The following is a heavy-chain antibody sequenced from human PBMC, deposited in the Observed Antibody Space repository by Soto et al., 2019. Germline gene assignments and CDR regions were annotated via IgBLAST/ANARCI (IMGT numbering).Heavy chain of an antibody. J-gene: IGHJ4*01. CDR3: NTEYRTPPTEIRFDY. V-gene: IGHV3-15*07. D-gene: IGHD2-15*01. Sequence: TGGSLRLSCAASGFRFNNAWINWVRQVPGKGLEWVGRVKSKADGGSGDYAAPVKGRFVVSRDDSKDIVYLQMNSLKIEDTRLYYWNTEYRTPPTEIRFDYWGHGKQVNVS. CDR1: GFRFNNAW. CDR2: VKSKADGGSG.